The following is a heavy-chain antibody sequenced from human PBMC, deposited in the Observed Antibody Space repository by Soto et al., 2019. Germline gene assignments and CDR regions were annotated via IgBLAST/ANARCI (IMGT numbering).Heavy chain of an antibody. CDR2: IYYSGST. CDR1: GGSISSGDYY. D-gene: IGHD3-9*01. CDR3: ARGPRYYDILTGYYRLNYFDY. J-gene: IGHJ4*02. Sequence: SETLSLTCTVSGGSISSGDYYWSWIRQPPGKGLEWIGYIYYSGSTYYNPSLKSRVTISVDTSKNQFSLKLSSVTAADTAVYYCARGPRYYDILTGYYRLNYFDYWGQGTLVTVSS. V-gene: IGHV4-30-4*01.